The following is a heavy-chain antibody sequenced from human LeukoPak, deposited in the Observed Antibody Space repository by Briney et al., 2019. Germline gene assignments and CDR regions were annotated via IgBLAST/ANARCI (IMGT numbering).Heavy chain of an antibody. Sequence: ASVKVSCKASGYTFTGYHMHWVRQAPGQGLEWMGWINPNSGGTNYAQKFQGRVTMTRDTSNSTAYMELSSLRSDDTALYYCARDLGSGWTFDYWGQGTLVTVS. J-gene: IGHJ4*02. CDR1: GYTFTGYH. CDR3: ARDLGSGWTFDY. V-gene: IGHV1-2*02. D-gene: IGHD6-19*01. CDR2: INPNSGGT.